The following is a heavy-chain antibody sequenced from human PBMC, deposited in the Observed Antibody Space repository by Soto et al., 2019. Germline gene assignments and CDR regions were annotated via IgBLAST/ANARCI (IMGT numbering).Heavy chain of an antibody. Sequence: QVQLHQWGAGLLKPSETLSLTCGVYGGSFSGYYWSWIRQPPEKGLEYIGEINHTGSTKYNPSLKSRVTISVDTSKNQFSLKVRSVSAADTAVYYCARGRSGSYYTPSFYYYALDVWGQGTTVTVSS. J-gene: IGHJ6*02. CDR1: GGSFSGYY. D-gene: IGHD3-10*01. V-gene: IGHV4-34*01. CDR2: INHTGST. CDR3: ARGRSGSYYTPSFYYYALDV.